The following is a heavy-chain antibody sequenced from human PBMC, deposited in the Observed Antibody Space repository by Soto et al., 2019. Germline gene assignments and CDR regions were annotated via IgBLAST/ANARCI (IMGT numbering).Heavy chain of an antibody. D-gene: IGHD1-26*01. CDR3: ARDYRAD. Sequence: PGGSLRLSCAASGLTFSSFWMSWVRQAPGKGPEWVASVNQDGINKQYVDSVKGRFTISRDNAENSLYLQMNSLRAEDTAVYYCARDYRADWGPGTLVTVSS. CDR2: VNQDGINK. J-gene: IGHJ4*02. V-gene: IGHV3-7*01. CDR1: GLTFSSFW.